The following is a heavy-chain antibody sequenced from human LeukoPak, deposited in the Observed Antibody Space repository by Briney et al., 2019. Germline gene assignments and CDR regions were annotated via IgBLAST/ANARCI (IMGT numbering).Heavy chain of an antibody. D-gene: IGHD3-3*02. CDR1: GFTFSSYA. CDR2: ISGSGGST. CDR3: AKDSHFWSDYSGYNWFDP. J-gene: IGHJ5*02. V-gene: IGHV3-23*01. Sequence: GGSLRLSCAASGFTFSSYAMSWVRQAPGKGLEWVSAISGSGGSTYYADSVKGRFTISRDNSKNTLYLQMHSLRDEDTAVYYCAKDSHFWSDYSGYNWFDPWGQGTLVTVSS.